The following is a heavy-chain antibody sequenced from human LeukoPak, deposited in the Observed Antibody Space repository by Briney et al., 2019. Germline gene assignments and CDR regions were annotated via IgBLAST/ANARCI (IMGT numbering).Heavy chain of an antibody. V-gene: IGHV1-2*02. CDR2: INPNSGGT. CDR1: GYTFTGYY. CDR3: ARVLFYSSGNNSNRVDY. J-gene: IGHJ4*02. D-gene: IGHD6-19*01. Sequence: ASVKVSCKASGYTFTGYYIHWVRQAPGQGLEWMGWINPNSGGTNNAQKFQGRVTMTRDTSISTAYMELSRLRSDHTAVYYCARVLFYSSGNNSNRVDYWGQGTLVTVSS.